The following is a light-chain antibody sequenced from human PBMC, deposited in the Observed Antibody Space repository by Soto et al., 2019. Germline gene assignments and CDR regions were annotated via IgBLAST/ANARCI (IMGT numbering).Light chain of an antibody. Sequence: EIVLTQSPDTLSLSPGERATLSCRASQSVSSSLAWYQQKPGQAPRLLIYDASNRATGIPARFSGSGSGTDFTLTISSLEPVDFAVYYCQQRSNWPPEVTFGPGTKVDIK. V-gene: IGKV3-11*01. CDR1: QSVSSS. CDR3: QQRSNWPPEVT. CDR2: DAS. J-gene: IGKJ3*01.